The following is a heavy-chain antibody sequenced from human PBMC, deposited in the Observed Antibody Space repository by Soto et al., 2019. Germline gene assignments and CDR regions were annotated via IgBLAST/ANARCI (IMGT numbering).Heavy chain of an antibody. CDR1: GDSVSSNSAA. D-gene: IGHD3-3*01. CDR2: TYYRSKWYN. Sequence: PSPTLSLTCAISGDSVSSNSAAWNWIRQSPSRGLEWLGRTYYRSKWYNDYAVSVNSRITINPDTSKNQFSLQMNSVTPEDTAVYYCARAPGYDHYHYYGMDVWGQGTTVTVSS. CDR3: ARAPGYDHYHYYGMDV. V-gene: IGHV6-1*01. J-gene: IGHJ6*02.